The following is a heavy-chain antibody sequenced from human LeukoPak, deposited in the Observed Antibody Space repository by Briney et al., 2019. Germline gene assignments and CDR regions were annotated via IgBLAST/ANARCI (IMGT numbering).Heavy chain of an antibody. CDR3: ARSTRLAAVGTFDY. Sequence: SETLSLTCAVCGGSLSGYYWSWIRQPPGQGLEWIGEINHSGSTKYNPSLESRVTISVDTSKNQFSLQLSSVTAADTAVYYCARSTRLAAVGTFDYWGQGTLVTVSS. D-gene: IGHD6-13*01. J-gene: IGHJ4*02. CDR1: GGSLSGYY. V-gene: IGHV4-34*01. CDR2: INHSGST.